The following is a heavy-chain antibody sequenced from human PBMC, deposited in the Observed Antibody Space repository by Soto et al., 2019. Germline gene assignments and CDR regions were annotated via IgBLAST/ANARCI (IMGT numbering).Heavy chain of an antibody. CDR1: GYTFSNYG. D-gene: IGHD2-2*01. J-gene: IGHJ6*02. CDR3: ARIADCSTTSCSFPSRFHIRGYYYYYGLDV. Sequence: ASVKVSCKASGYTFSNYGITWVRQAPGQGLEWMGWISAYNGNTNYAQKLQGRVTMTTDTSTNTAYMELSSLRSDDTAVYYCARIADCSTTSCSFPSRFHIRGYYYYYGLDVWGQGTTVTVSS. V-gene: IGHV1-18*01. CDR2: ISAYNGNT.